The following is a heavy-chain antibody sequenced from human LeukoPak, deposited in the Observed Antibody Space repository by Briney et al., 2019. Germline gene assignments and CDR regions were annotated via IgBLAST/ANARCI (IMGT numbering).Heavy chain of an antibody. Sequence: SETLSLTCTVSGGSISSSSYYWGWIRQPPGKGLEWIGSIYYSGSTYYNPSLKSRVTISVDTSKNQFSLKLSSVTAADTAVYYCASCSMTTDTWGYYYYYMDVWGKGTTVTVSS. CDR1: GGSISSSSYY. CDR3: ASCSMTTDTWGYYYYYMDV. D-gene: IGHD4-11*01. J-gene: IGHJ6*03. V-gene: IGHV4-39*07. CDR2: IYYSGST.